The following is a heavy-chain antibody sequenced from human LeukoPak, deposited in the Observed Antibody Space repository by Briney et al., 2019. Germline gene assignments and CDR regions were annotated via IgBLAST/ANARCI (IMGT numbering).Heavy chain of an antibody. J-gene: IGHJ6*03. CDR3: AKGIAVADLYYMDV. D-gene: IGHD6-19*01. CDR1: GFTFSSYA. V-gene: IGHV3-23*01. Sequence: GGSLRLSCAASGFTFSSYAMSWVRQAPGKGLEWVSAISGSGGSTYYADSVKGRFTISRDNSKNTLYLQMNSLRAEDTAVYYCAKGIAVADLYYMDVWGKGTTVTVSS. CDR2: ISGSGGST.